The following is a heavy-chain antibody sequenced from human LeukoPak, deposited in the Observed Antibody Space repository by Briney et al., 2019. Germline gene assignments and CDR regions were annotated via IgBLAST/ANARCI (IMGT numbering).Heavy chain of an antibody. Sequence: GRSLRLSCAASGFTFSSYGMHWVRQAPGKGLEWVAVIWYDGSKKYYADSVKGRFTISRDNSKNTLYLQMNSLRAEDTAVYYCARGGYSYGYVRRDFDYWGQGTLVTVSS. V-gene: IGHV3-33*01. CDR3: ARGGYSYGYVRRDFDY. J-gene: IGHJ4*02. D-gene: IGHD5-18*01. CDR2: IWYDGSKK. CDR1: GFTFSSYG.